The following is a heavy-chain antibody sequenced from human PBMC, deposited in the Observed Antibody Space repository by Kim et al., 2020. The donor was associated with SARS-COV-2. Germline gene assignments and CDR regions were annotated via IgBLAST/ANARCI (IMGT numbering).Heavy chain of an antibody. Sequence: LTSRVTLSVDTSKNQFSLKRSSVTAADTAVYYCARFRQSVVPAAMYFDYWGQGTLVTVSS. CDR3: ARFRQSVVPAAMYFDY. D-gene: IGHD2-2*01. J-gene: IGHJ4*02. V-gene: IGHV4-30-2*05.